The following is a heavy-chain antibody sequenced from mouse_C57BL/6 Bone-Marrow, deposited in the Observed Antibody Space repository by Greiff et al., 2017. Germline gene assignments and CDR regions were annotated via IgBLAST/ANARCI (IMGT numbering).Heavy chain of an antibody. CDR3: ARSSYYYGSLFAY. D-gene: IGHD1-1*01. CDR2: ISDGGSYT. Sequence: EVKLVESGGGLVKPGGSLKLSCAASGFTFSSYAMSWVRQTPEKRLEWVATISDGGSYTYYPDNVKGRFTISRDNAKNNLYLQMSPLKSEDTAMYYCARSSYYYGSLFAYWGQGTLVTVSA. CDR1: GFTFSSYA. V-gene: IGHV5-4*03. J-gene: IGHJ3*01.